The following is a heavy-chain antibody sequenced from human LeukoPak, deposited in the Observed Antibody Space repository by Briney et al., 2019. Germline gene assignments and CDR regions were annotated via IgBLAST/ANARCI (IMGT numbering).Heavy chain of an antibody. V-gene: IGHV3-48*03. Sequence: GGSLRLSCAASGFTFSSYEMHWVRQAPGKGLEWVSYISSSGSTIYYADSVKGRFTISRDNAKNSLYLQMNSLRAEDTAVYYCAKCDRYYYDSIKLDYWGQGTLVTVSS. J-gene: IGHJ4*02. CDR2: ISSSGSTI. CDR1: GFTFSSYE. CDR3: AKCDRYYYDSIKLDY. D-gene: IGHD3-22*01.